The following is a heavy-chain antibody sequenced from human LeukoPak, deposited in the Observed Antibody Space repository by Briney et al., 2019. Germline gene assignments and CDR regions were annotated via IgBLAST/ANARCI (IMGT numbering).Heavy chain of an antibody. D-gene: IGHD3-10*01. V-gene: IGHV3-23*01. CDR2: ISGSGGST. CDR1: GFTFSSYG. J-gene: IGHJ4*02. CDR3: ARDLVGYYASLDY. Sequence: GGTLRLSCAASGFTFSSYGMSWVRKAPGKGLEWVSAISGSGGSTYYADSVKGRFTISRDNSKNTLYLQMNSLRAEDTAVYYCARDLVGYYASLDYWGQGTLVTVSS.